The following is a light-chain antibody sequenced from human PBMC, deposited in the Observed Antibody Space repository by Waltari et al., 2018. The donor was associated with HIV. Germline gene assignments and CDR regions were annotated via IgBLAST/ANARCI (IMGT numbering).Light chain of an antibody. Sequence: SYELTQPPSVSVSPGQTASITCSGDKLGDKYACLYQQKPGQSPVLVIYQGSKRPSGIPERFSGSHSGITATLTISGTQAMDEADYYCQAWDSSTVVFGGGTKLTVL. V-gene: IGLV3-1*01. CDR2: QGS. CDR1: KLGDKY. CDR3: QAWDSSTVV. J-gene: IGLJ2*01.